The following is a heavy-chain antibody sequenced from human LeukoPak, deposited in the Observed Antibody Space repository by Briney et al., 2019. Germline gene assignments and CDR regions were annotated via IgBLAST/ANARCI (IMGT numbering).Heavy chain of an antibody. D-gene: IGHD3-16*01. J-gene: IGHJ6*03. CDR1: GFTFSSYG. CDR3: AKDLETDVWGRYDYSYYYTTF. V-gene: IGHV3-23*01. CDR2: TSATGGRT. Sequence: GGSLRLSCAASGFTFSSYGMGWVRQAPGKGLEWVSTTSATGGRTYYADSVKGRFTISRDNSEDTLYLQMISLRAEDTAVYYCAKDLETDVWGRYDYSYYYTTFCSKASTVTVSS.